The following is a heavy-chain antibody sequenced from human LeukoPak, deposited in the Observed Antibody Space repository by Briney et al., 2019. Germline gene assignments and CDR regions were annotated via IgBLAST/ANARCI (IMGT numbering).Heavy chain of an antibody. CDR2: IYTSGST. V-gene: IGHV4-61*02. CDR1: GGSISSGSYY. CDR3: AREWGGYCGGDCYSDYMDV. D-gene: IGHD2-21*01. J-gene: IGHJ6*03. Sequence: SETLSLTCTVSGGSISSGSYYWSWIRQPAGKGLESIGRIYTSGSTNYNPSLKSRVTISVDTSKNQFSLKLSSVTAADTAVYYCAREWGGYCGGDCYSDYMDVWGKGTTVTVSS.